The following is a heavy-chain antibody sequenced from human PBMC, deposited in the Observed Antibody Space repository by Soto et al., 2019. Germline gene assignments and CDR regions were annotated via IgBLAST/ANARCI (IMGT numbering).Heavy chain of an antibody. CDR3: ARDQARYSYGYGLGY. J-gene: IGHJ4*02. V-gene: IGHV3-21*01. Sequence: EVQLVESGGGLVKPGGSLRLSCAASGFTFSSYSMNWVRQAPGKGLEWVSSISSSSSYIYYADSVKGRFTISRDNAKNYLYQQMNSLRAEDTAVYYCARDQARYSYGYGLGYWGQGTLVTVSP. D-gene: IGHD5-18*01. CDR1: GFTFSSYS. CDR2: ISSSSSYI.